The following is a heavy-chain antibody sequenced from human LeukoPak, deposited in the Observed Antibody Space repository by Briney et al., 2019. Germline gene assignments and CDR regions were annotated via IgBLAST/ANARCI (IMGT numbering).Heavy chain of an antibody. D-gene: IGHD2-2*01. CDR2: INHSGST. Sequence: SETLSLTCAVSGGSFSGYYWSWIRQPPGKGLEWIGEINHSGSTNYNPSLKSRVTISVDTSKNQFSLKLSSVTAADTAVYYCAQLLWLRDYWGQGTLVTVSS. CDR3: AQLLWLRDY. CDR1: GGSFSGYY. J-gene: IGHJ4*02. V-gene: IGHV4-34*01.